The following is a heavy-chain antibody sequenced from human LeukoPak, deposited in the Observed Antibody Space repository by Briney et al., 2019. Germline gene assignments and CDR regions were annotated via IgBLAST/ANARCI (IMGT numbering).Heavy chain of an antibody. J-gene: IGHJ1*01. CDR3: AKEWNPAPVAAEYFQH. CDR1: GFTFSSYA. CDR2: ISGSGSST. Sequence: PGGSLRLSCAASGFTFSSYAMSWVRQAPGKGLEWVSAISGSGSSTYYADSVKGRFTISRDNSKNTLYLQMNSLRAEDTAVYYCAKEWNPAPVAAEYFQHWGQGTLVTVSS. V-gene: IGHV3-23*01. D-gene: IGHD1-1*01.